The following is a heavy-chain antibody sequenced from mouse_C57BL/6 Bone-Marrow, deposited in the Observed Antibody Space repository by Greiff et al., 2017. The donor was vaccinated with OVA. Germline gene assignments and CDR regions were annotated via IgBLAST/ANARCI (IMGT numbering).Heavy chain of an antibody. CDR3: ARRGTAQATLDY. V-gene: IGHV1-55*01. D-gene: IGHD3-2*02. CDR1: GYTFTSYW. Sequence: QVQLQQPGAELVKPGASVKMSCKASGYTFTSYWITWVKQRPGQGLEWIGVINPNYGTTSYNQKFKGKATLTVDQSSSTAYMQLNSLTSEDSAVYYCARRGTAQATLDYWGQGTTLTVSS. CDR2: INPNYGTT. J-gene: IGHJ2*01.